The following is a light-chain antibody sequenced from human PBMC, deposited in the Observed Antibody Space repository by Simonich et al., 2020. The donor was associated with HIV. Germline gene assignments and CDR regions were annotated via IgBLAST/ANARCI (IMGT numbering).Light chain of an antibody. Sequence: QSALTQPASVSGSPGQSITISCTGTRSDVGSYNLVSWYQQHPGKAPKLMIYEGSKRPSGVPDRFSGSKSGNTASLTVSGLQAEDEADYYCSSYAVNNNLVFGGGTKLTVL. CDR1: RSDVGSYNL. CDR2: EGS. J-gene: IGLJ3*02. V-gene: IGLV2-14*02. CDR3: SSYAVNNNLV.